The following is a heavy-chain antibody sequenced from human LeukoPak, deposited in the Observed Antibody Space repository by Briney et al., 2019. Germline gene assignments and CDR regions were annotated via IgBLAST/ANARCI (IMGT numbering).Heavy chain of an antibody. J-gene: IGHJ4*02. Sequence: SETLSLTCTVSGGSISSGGYYWSWIRQHPGKGLEWIGYIYYSGSTYYNPSLKSRVTISVDTSKNQFSLKLSSVTAADTAVYYCARGNYDSRGYPAYYFDYWGQGTLVTVSS. V-gene: IGHV4-31*03. CDR2: IYYSGST. CDR3: ARGNYDSRGYPAYYFDY. D-gene: IGHD3-22*01. CDR1: GGSISSGGYY.